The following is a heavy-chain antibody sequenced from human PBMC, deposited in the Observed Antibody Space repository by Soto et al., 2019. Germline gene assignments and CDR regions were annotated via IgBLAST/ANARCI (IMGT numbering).Heavy chain of an antibody. D-gene: IGHD2-2*01. V-gene: IGHV4-39*01. CDR1: GGSISSSSYY. CDR3: ARIKSCTREIDY. J-gene: IGHJ4*02. Sequence: SETLSLTCTVSGGSISSSSYYWGWIRQPPGKGLEWIGSIYYSGSTYYNPSLKSRVTISVDTSKNQFSLKLSSVTAADTAVYYCARIKSCTREIDYWGQGTLVTVSS. CDR2: IYYSGST.